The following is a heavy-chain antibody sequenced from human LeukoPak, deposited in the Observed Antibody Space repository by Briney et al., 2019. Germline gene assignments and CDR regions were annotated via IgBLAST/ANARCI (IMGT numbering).Heavy chain of an antibody. J-gene: IGHJ6*03. D-gene: IGHD1-26*01. CDR2: INHSGST. CDR1: GGSFSGYY. Sequence: SETLSLTCAVYGGSFSGYYWSWIRQPPGRGLEWIGEINHSGSTNHNPSLKSRVTISVDTSKNQFSLKLSSVTAADTAVYYCASGELRPPPRWYYYMDVWGKGTTVTVSS. CDR3: ASGELRPPPRWYYYMDV. V-gene: IGHV4-34*01.